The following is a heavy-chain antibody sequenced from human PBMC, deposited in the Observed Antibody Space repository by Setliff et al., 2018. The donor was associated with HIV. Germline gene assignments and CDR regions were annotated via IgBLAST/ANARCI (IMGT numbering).Heavy chain of an antibody. Sequence: SVKVSCKASGGTFSSYAISWVRQAPGQGREWMGGIIPIFGTANHAQKFQGRVTITADESTSTAYMELSSLRSDDTAVYFCARVGGIELWNQAYFDYWGQGTLVTVSS. D-gene: IGHD1-1*01. J-gene: IGHJ4*02. CDR1: GGTFSSYA. CDR2: IIPIFGTA. V-gene: IGHV1-69*13. CDR3: ARVGGIELWNQAYFDY.